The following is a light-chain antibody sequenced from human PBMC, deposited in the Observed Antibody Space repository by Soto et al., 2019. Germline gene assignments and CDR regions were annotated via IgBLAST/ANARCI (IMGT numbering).Light chain of an antibody. J-gene: IGKJ2*01. CDR2: SAS. CDR3: QQYINGYT. CDR1: QSVSSS. Sequence: EVVMTQSPATLSVFPGERVTLSCRASQSVSSSLAWYQQKPGQAPRLLIYSASTRATGIPARFSGSGSGTEFTLTSSILESEDFAVYYCQQYINGYTFGQGTQLEIK. V-gene: IGKV3-15*01.